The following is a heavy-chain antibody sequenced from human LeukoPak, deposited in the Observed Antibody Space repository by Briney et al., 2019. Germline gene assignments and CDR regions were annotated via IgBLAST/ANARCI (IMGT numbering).Heavy chain of an antibody. CDR1: GYTFSSYH. V-gene: IGHV1-46*01. CDR2: INPSGGST. J-gene: IGHJ4*02. Sequence: ASVKVSCKTSGYTFSSYHIHWVRQAPGQGLEWMGIINPSGGSTIYAQKFQVRVTMTRDTSTSTVYMDLASLRSEDTAVYYCARGGMVRDRRHFQFDYWGQGTLVTVSS. D-gene: IGHD3-10*01. CDR3: ARGGMVRDRRHFQFDY.